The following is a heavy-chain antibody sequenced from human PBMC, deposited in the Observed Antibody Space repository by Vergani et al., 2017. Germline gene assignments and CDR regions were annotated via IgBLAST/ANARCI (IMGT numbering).Heavy chain of an antibody. CDR1: GFTFSSYW. D-gene: IGHD3-10*01. CDR2: IKQDGSEK. J-gene: IGHJ4*02. Sequence: ELQLVESGGGVVQPGRSLRLSCAASGFTFSSYWMSWVRQAPGKGLEWVANIKQDGSEKYYVDSVKGRFTISRDNAKNSLYLQMNSLRAEDTAVYYCARGFGGSTGGGVNDYWGQGTLVTVSS. V-gene: IGHV3-7*01. CDR3: ARGFGGSTGGGVNDY.